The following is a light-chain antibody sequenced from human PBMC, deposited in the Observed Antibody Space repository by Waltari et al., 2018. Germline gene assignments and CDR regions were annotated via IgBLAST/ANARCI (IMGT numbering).Light chain of an antibody. J-gene: IGLJ3*02. Sequence: QSALTQPRSVSGSPGQSVPTSCTGTSRDFGGSNYFAWFQQLPGKAPTVVIYDVSRRPSGVPDRFTGSRSGNTATLTISGLQAEDEADYHCSYAGTYTWLFGGGTKLTVL. CDR1: SRDFGGSNY. CDR3: CSYAGTYTWL. V-gene: IGLV2-11*01. CDR2: DVS.